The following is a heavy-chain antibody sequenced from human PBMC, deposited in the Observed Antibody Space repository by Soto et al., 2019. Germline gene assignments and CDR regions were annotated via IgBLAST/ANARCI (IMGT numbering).Heavy chain of an antibody. CDR2: IYTSGST. D-gene: IGHD6-6*01. CDR3: ARHPIADRSYYGMDV. J-gene: IGHJ6*02. V-gene: IGHV4-4*07. CDR1: YGYISSYY. Sequence: SATLSLTCTFAYGYISSYYLLLIRQPAGKGLEWIGRIYTSGSTNYNPSLKRRVTMSVDTSKNQFSLKLSSVTAADTAVYDCARHPIADRSYYGMDVWGQGNTVTVS.